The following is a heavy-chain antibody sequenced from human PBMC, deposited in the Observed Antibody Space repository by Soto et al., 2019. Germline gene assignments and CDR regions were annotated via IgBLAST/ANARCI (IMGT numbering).Heavy chain of an antibody. CDR3: AKEPSIVLGTVVYDY. CDR1: GFTFSSYS. CDR2: ISSSSSYI. D-gene: IGHD2-8*02. Sequence: PGGSLRLSCAASGFTFSSYSMNWVRQAPGKGLEWVSSISSSSSYIYYADSVKGRFTISRDNAKNSLYLQMNSLRAEDTAVYYCAKEPSIVLGTVVYDYWGQGALVTVSS. V-gene: IGHV3-21*01. J-gene: IGHJ4*02.